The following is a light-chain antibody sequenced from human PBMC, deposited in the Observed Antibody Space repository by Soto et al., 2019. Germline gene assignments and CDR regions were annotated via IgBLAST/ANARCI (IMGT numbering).Light chain of an antibody. V-gene: IGKV1-9*01. CDR2: AAS. Sequence: IQLTQSPSSLSASVGDRVTITCRASQGISSYLAWYQQKPGKAPKLLISAASTLQSGVPSRFSGSGSGTDFTLIISSLQPEDFATYYCQQFKSYPLTFGGGTKVEIK. CDR3: QQFKSYPLT. J-gene: IGKJ4*01. CDR1: QGISSY.